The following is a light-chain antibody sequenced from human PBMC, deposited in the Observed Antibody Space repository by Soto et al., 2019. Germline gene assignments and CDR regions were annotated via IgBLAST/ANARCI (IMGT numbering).Light chain of an antibody. J-gene: IGKJ1*01. CDR3: HQYDTSPRT. V-gene: IGKV3-20*01. Sequence: EIVLTQSPGTLSLSPGERATLSCRASQSLSSGYLAWYQQKPGQAPTILIYAASSRATGIPDRFSGSGSGNDFSLTISRLEPEDFAVYYCHQYDTSPRTFGQGTKVEI. CDR2: AAS. CDR1: QSLSSGY.